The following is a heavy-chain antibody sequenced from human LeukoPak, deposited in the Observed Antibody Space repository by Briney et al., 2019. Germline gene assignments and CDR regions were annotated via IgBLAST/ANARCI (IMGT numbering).Heavy chain of an antibody. Sequence: GESLKISCKGSGYSFTTYWIAWVRQMPGKGLEWMGIIYPDESNIRYSPSFQGQVTISADKSISTAYLQWSSLKASDTAMYYCARPPSRGYSSSFEYWGQGTLVTVSS. D-gene: IGHD2-2*03. V-gene: IGHV5-51*01. CDR2: IYPDESNI. CDR3: ARPPSRGYSSSFEY. J-gene: IGHJ4*02. CDR1: GYSFTTYW.